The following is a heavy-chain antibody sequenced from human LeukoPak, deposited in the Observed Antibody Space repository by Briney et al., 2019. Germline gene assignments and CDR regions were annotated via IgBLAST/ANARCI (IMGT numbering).Heavy chain of an antibody. CDR3: ARGYFDSSGSSNPFDF. D-gene: IGHD3-22*01. J-gene: IGHJ4*02. Sequence: SETLSLTCTVSGNSISGYYRSWIRQTPGKGLEWIGCVHSSGSTNYNPSLKSRVTISVDTSKNQFSLRLTSVTAADTAVYFCARGYFDSSGSSNPFDFWGQGALVTVSS. CDR2: VHSSGST. CDR1: GNSISGYY. V-gene: IGHV4-4*09.